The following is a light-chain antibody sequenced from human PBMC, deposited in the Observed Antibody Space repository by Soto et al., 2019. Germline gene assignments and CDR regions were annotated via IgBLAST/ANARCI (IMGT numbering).Light chain of an antibody. CDR2: GVT. J-gene: IGLJ1*01. Sequence: QSVLTQPASVSGSPGQSITISCTGISSDVGAYYSVSWYQHHPGKAPKLIIYGVTNRPSGVSNRFSGSKSGNTASLTISGLQAEDEADYHCSSYTSGRSHYVFGTGTKVTVL. CDR1: SSDVGAYYS. CDR3: SSYTSGRSHYV. V-gene: IGLV2-14*01.